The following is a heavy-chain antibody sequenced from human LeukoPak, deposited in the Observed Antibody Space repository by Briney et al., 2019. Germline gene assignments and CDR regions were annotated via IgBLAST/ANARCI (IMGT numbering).Heavy chain of an antibody. D-gene: IGHD4-17*01. CDR2: INDSGST. CDR3: ARGVYGDYFAKTGYFDY. Sequence: SETLSLTCAVYGGSFSGYYWNWIRQPPGKGLEWIGEINDSGSTNYNPFLKSRVSISVDTSKKQFSLKVNSVTAADTAVYYCARGVYGDYFAKTGYFDYWGQGTQVIVSS. V-gene: IGHV4-34*01. J-gene: IGHJ4*02. CDR1: GGSFSGYY.